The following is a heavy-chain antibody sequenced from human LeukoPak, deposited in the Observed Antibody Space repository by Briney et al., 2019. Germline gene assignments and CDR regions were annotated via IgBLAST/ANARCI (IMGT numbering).Heavy chain of an antibody. CDR1: GFTFSSHW. V-gene: IGHV3-7*03. J-gene: IGHJ4*02. D-gene: IGHD3-16*02. CDR2: IKQDGSEK. Sequence: GGSLRLSCAASGFTFSSHWMSWVRQAPGKGLEWVANIKQDGSEKYYVDSVKGRFTISRDNAKNSLYLQMNSLRAEDTAVYYCATVRGNYVWGSYRPYYFDYWGQGTLVTVSS. CDR3: ATVRGNYVWGSYRPYYFDY.